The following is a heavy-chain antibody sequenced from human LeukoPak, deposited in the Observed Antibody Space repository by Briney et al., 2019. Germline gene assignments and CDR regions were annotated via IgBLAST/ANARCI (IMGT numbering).Heavy chain of an antibody. V-gene: IGHV1-8*01. CDR3: ARGRSWFGEKSGHFDY. J-gene: IGHJ4*02. CDR1: GYTFTSYD. D-gene: IGHD3-10*01. CDR2: MNPNSGNT. Sequence: ASVKVSCKASGYTFTSYDINWVRQATGQGLEWMGWMNPNSGNTGYAQKFQGRVTMTRNTSISTTYMELSSLRSEDTAVYYCARGRSWFGEKSGHFDYWGQGTLVTVSS.